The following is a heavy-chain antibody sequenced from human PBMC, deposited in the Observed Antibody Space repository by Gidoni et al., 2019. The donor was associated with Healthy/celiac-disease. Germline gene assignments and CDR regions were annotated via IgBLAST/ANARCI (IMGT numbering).Heavy chain of an antibody. V-gene: IGHV1-2*04. J-gene: IGHJ6*02. CDR2: INPNSGGT. Sequence: QVQLVQSGAEVKKPGASVKVSCKASGYTFTGYYMHWVRQAPGQGLEWMGWINPNSGGTNYAQKFQGWVTMTRDTSISTAYMELSRLRSDDTAVYYCARGAGAYYYGSGSARYYYYGMDVWGQGTTVTVSS. CDR1: GYTFTGYY. CDR3: ARGAGAYYYGSGSARYYYYGMDV. D-gene: IGHD3-10*01.